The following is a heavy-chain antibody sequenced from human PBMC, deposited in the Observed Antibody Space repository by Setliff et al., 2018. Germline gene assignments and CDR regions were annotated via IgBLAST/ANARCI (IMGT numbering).Heavy chain of an antibody. J-gene: IGHJ5*02. CDR1: GFTFSSYS. V-gene: IGHV3-21*04. CDR2: ISSSGSYI. CDR3: ARDRGGTNPWFDP. D-gene: IGHD3-10*01. Sequence: LRLSCAASGFTFSSYSMNWVRQAPGKGLEWVSFISSSGSYIYHADSVKGRFTISRDNAKNSLHLQMNSLRAEDTAVYYCARDRGGTNPWFDPWGQGTLVTVSS.